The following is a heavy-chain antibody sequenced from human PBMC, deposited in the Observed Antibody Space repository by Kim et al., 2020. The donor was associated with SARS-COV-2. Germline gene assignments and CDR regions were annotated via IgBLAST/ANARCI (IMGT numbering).Heavy chain of an antibody. J-gene: IGHJ4*02. V-gene: IGHV4-34*01. CDR3: ARTGYSSSWYYLEY. D-gene: IGHD6-13*01. Sequence: SETLSLTCAVYGGSFSGYYWSWIRQPPGKGLEWIGEINHSGSTNYNPSLKSRVTISVDTSKNQFSLKLSSVTAADTAVYYCARTGYSSSWYYLEYWGQGTLVTVSS. CDR1: GGSFSGYY. CDR2: INHSGST.